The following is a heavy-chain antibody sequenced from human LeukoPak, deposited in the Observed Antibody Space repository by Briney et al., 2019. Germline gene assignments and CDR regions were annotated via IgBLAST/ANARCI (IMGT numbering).Heavy chain of an antibody. D-gene: IGHD4-17*01. J-gene: IGHJ2*01. CDR3: ARRSSGDYGDYLEYFDL. Sequence: SEALSLTCSVSGESIRNYYWSWIRQPAGKGLEWIGRIYTSGTTDYNPSLKSRVTISVDTSKNQFSLKLSSVTAADTAVYYCARRSSGDYGDYLEYFDLWGRGTLVTVSS. CDR2: IYTSGTT. CDR1: GESIRNYY. V-gene: IGHV4-4*07.